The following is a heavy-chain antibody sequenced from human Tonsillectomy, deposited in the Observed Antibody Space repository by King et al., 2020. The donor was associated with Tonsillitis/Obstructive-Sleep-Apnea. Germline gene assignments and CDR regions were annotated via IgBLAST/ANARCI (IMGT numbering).Heavy chain of an antibody. CDR1: GGSISSSNW. CDR2: IYHSGST. V-gene: IGHV4-4*02. D-gene: IGHD1-7*01. J-gene: IGHJ3*02. CDR3: ARVGITGTDQGGDAFDI. Sequence: QLQESGPGLVKPSGTLSLTCAVSGGSISSSNWWSWVRQPPGKGLEWIGEIYHSGSTNNNPSLKSRVTISVDKSKNQFSLKLSSVTAADTAVYYCARVGITGTDQGGDAFDIWGQGTMVTVSS.